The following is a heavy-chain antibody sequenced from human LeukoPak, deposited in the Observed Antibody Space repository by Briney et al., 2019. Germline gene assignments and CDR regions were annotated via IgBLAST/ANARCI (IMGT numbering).Heavy chain of an antibody. CDR3: ARVLRYCSGGNCYYGGLGYMDV. CDR1: GFTFSSSW. J-gene: IGHJ6*03. D-gene: IGHD2-15*01. Sequence: GGSLRLSCAASGFTFSSSWMHWVCQAPEKGLEWVADIKCDGSEKYYVDSVKGRLTISRDNAKNSLFLQMNSLRAEDTAVYYCARVLRYCSGGNCYYGGLGYMDVWGKGTTVTISS. CDR2: IKCDGSEK. V-gene: IGHV3-52*01.